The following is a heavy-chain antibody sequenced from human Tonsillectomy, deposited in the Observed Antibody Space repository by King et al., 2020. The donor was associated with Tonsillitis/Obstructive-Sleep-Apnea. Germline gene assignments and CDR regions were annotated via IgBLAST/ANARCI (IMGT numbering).Heavy chain of an antibody. D-gene: IGHD6-19*01. V-gene: IGHV2-5*02. J-gene: IGHJ5*02. CDR3: AHSPPAVAGTVNWFDP. CDR1: GFSLSTSGVG. CDR2: ISWDDYR. Sequence: TLKESGPTLVKPTQTLTLTCTFSGFSLSTSGVGVGWIRQPPGKALEWRALISWDDYRRYSPSLETRLTITKDTSKNQVVLTMTNMDPVDTATYYCAHSPPAVAGTVNWFDPWGQGTLVTVSS.